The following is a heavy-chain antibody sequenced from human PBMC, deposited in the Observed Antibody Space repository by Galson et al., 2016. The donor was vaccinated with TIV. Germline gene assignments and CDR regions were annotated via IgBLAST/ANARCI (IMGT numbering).Heavy chain of an antibody. CDR1: GFTFSSYA. Sequence: SLRLSCAASGFTFSSYAMTWVRQAPGKGLEWVTAISGGGGNIYYADSVKGRFTIPRDNSKNTLYMQMNSLRAEDTAVYYCVKVPSSGFTYYYAIDVWGQGTTVTVSS. J-gene: IGHJ6*02. CDR2: ISGGGGNI. D-gene: IGHD6-19*01. CDR3: VKVPSSGFTYYYAIDV. V-gene: IGHV3-23*01.